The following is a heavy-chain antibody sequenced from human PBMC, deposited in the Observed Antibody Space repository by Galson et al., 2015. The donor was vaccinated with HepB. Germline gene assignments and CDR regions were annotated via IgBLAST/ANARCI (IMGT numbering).Heavy chain of an antibody. J-gene: IGHJ6*02. Sequence: SVKVSCKASGYTFTGYYMHWVRQAPGQGLEWMGRINPNSGGTNYAQKFQGRVTMTRDTSISTAYMELSRLRSDDTAVYYCAREYCSSTSCYYYGMDVWGQGTTVTVSS. D-gene: IGHD2-2*01. CDR2: INPNSGGT. V-gene: IGHV1-2*06. CDR3: AREYCSSTSCYYYGMDV. CDR1: GYTFTGYY.